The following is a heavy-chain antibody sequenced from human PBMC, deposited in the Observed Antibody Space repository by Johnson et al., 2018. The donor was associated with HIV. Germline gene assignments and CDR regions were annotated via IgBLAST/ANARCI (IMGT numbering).Heavy chain of an antibody. J-gene: IGHJ3*02. D-gene: IGHD3-3*01. Sequence: VQLVESGGGVVRPGGSLRLSCAVSGFMLDDYGMTWVRQAPGKGLEWVSGIKWRGDSTEYAESVQGRCTVSRDRAKNSLYFQMTSLRAEDTALYYCARGCSVLQHLEWSFAAFDIWGQGTMVTVSS. CDR1: GFMLDDYG. CDR3: ARGCSVLQHLEWSFAAFDI. CDR2: IKWRGDST. V-gene: IGHV3-20*04.